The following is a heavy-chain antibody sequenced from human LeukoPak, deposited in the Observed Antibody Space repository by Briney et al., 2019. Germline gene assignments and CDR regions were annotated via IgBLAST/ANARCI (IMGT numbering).Heavy chain of an antibody. V-gene: IGHV3-23*01. Sequence: PGVSLRLSCAASGFTFSSYAMSWVRQAPGRGLEWVSAISGSGGSTYYADSVKGRFTISRDNSKNTLYLQMNSLRAEDTAVYYCAKLTSSSSSPWFDPWGQGTLVTVSS. CDR2: ISGSGGST. J-gene: IGHJ5*02. D-gene: IGHD6-6*01. CDR1: GFTFSSYA. CDR3: AKLTSSSSSPWFDP.